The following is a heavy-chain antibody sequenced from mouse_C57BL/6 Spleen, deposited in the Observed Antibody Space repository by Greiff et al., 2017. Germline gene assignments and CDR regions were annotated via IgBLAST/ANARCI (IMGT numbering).Heavy chain of an antibody. CDR1: GFTFSSYA. V-gene: IGHV5-9-1*02. Sequence: EVKLMESGEGLVKPGGSLKLSCAASGFTFSSYAMSWVRQTPEKRLEWVAYISSGGDYIYYADTVKGRFTISRDNARNSLYLQMSSLKSEDTAMYYCTRVGGLRWYFDVWGTGTTVTVSS. CDR2: ISSGGDYI. J-gene: IGHJ1*03. D-gene: IGHD2-4*01. CDR3: TRVGGLRWYFDV.